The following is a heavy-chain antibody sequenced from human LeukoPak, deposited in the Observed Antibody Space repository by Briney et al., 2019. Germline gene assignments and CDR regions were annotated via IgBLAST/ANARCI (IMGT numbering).Heavy chain of an antibody. CDR3: AKNLIVVVITEGFDY. J-gene: IGHJ4*02. CDR2: ISGSGGST. D-gene: IGHD3-22*01. V-gene: IGHV3-23*01. Sequence: GGSLRLSCAASGFTFSSYAMSWVRQAPGKGLEWASAISGSGGSTYYADSVKGRFAISRDNSKNTLYLQMNSLRAEDTAVYYCAKNLIVVVITEGFDYWGQGTLVTVSS. CDR1: GFTFSSYA.